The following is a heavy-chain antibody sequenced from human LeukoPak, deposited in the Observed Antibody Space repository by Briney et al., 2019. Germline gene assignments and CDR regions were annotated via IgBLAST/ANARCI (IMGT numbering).Heavy chain of an antibody. Sequence: GESLKISCKGSGYSFTSYWISWVRQMPGKGLEWMGRIDPSDSYTNYSPSFQGHVTISADKSISTAYLQWSSLKASDTAMYYCARSGEWLQFFDYWGQGTLVTVSS. CDR3: ARSGEWLQFFDY. V-gene: IGHV5-10-1*01. D-gene: IGHD5-24*01. CDR1: GYSFTSYW. CDR2: IDPSDSYT. J-gene: IGHJ4*02.